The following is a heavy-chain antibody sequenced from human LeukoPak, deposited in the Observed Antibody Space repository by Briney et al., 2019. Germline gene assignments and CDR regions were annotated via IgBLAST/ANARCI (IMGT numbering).Heavy chain of an antibody. CDR2: IYPGDSDT. Sequence: GESLKISCKGSGYTFTNYWIGWVRQMPGKGLEWMGIIYPGDSDTRYSPSLQGHVIISADKSITTAFLQWSSLQASDTAIYYCAMARMIAAAGAFDIWGQGTMVTVSS. D-gene: IGHD6-13*01. CDR3: AMARMIAAAGAFDI. CDR1: GYTFTNYW. J-gene: IGHJ3*02. V-gene: IGHV5-51*01.